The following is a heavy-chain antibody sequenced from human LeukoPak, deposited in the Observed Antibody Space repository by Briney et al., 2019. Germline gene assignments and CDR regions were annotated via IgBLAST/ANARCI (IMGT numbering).Heavy chain of an antibody. V-gene: IGHV1-69*05. J-gene: IGHJ6*03. CDR3: ARDPIWDCSSTSCSLGGGDYYYYMDV. Sequence: ASVKVSCKASGGTFSSYAISWVRQAPGQGLEWMGGIIPIFGTANYAQKLQGRVTITTDESTSTAYKELSSLRSEDTAVYYCARDPIWDCSSTSCSLGGGDYYYYMDVWGKGTTVTVFS. D-gene: IGHD2-2*01. CDR1: GGTFSSYA. CDR2: IIPIFGTA.